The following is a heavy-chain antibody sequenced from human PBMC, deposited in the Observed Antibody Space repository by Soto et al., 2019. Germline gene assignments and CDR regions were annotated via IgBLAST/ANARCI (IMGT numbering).Heavy chain of an antibody. CDR2: INHSGST. V-gene: IGHV4-34*01. D-gene: IGHD3-10*01. CDR3: ARGDYGSGSYYKGTYYYYMDV. CDR1: GGSFSGYY. Sequence: SETLSLTCAVYGGSFSGYYWSWIRQPPGKGLEWIGEINHSGSTNYNPSLKSRVTISVDTSKNQFSLKLSSVTAADTAVYYCARGDYGSGSYYKGTYYYYMDVWGKGTTVSVPS. J-gene: IGHJ6*03.